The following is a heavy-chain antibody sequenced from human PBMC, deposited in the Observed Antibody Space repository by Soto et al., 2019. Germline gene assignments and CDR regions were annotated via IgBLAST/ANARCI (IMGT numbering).Heavy chain of an antibody. CDR1: GGSISSSSYY. J-gene: IGHJ6*02. D-gene: IGHD6-13*01. CDR2: IHHSGNT. Sequence: SETLSLTCSVSGGSISSSSYYWSWIRQHPGRGLEWVGYIHHSGNTRYNPSLKSRVTLFVDTSKNQFSLMLSSLTAADTAVHFCARARVPYSSTWYKYDYYGMDVWGQGTTVTVSS. CDR3: ARARVPYSSTWYKYDYYGMDV. V-gene: IGHV4-31*03.